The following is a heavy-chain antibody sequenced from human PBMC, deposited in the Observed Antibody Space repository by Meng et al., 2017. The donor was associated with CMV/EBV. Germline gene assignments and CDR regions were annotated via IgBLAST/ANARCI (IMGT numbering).Heavy chain of an antibody. CDR3: ARALRFLEWLPDY. CDR2: INHSGST. CDR1: GGSFSGYY. V-gene: IGHV4-34*01. D-gene: IGHD3-3*01. Sequence: LRLSCAVYGGSFSGYYWSWIRQPPGKGLEWIGEINHSGSTNYNPSLKSRVTISVDTSKNQFSLKLSSVTAADTAVYYCARALRFLEWLPDYWGQGTLVTV. J-gene: IGHJ4*02.